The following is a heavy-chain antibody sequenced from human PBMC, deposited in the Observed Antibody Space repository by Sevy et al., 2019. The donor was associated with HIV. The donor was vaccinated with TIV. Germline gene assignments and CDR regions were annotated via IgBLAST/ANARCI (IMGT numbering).Heavy chain of an antibody. CDR3: AGIFGDLFHY. D-gene: IGHD3-3*01. CDR2: ISGSGGST. CDR1: GFTFSSYA. V-gene: IGHV3-23*01. Sequence: GGSLRLSCAASGFTFSSYAMSWVRQAPGKGLEWVSDISGSGGSTYYADSVKGRFTISRDNSKNTLYLQMNSLRAEDTAVYYCAGIFGDLFHYWGQGTLVTVSS. J-gene: IGHJ4*02.